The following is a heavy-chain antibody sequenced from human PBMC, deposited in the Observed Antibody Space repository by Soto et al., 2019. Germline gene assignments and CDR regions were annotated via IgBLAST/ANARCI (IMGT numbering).Heavy chain of an antibody. D-gene: IGHD4-17*01. J-gene: IGHJ4*02. Sequence: PGGSLRLSCAASGFTFSNAWMNWVRQAPGKGLEWVSYISSSVSTKYYADSVKGRFTISRDNAKNSLYLQMNSLRDEDTAVYYCARDTDYGDYAVDYWGQGTLVTVSS. V-gene: IGHV3-48*02. CDR2: ISSSVSTK. CDR3: ARDTDYGDYAVDY. CDR1: GFTFSNAW.